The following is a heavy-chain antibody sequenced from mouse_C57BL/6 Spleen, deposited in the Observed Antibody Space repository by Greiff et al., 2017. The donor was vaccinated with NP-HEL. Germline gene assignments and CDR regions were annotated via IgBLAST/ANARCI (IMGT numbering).Heavy chain of an antibody. CDR2: IYPGDGDT. CDR3: GRDDGYTFAY. D-gene: IGHD2-3*01. Sequence: VQRVESGAELVKPGASVKISCKASGYAFSSYWMNWVKQRPGKGLEWIGQIYPGDGDTNYNGKFKGKATLTADKSSSTAYMQLSSLTSEDSAVYFCGRDDGYTFAYWGQGTLVTVSA. J-gene: IGHJ3*01. V-gene: IGHV1-80*01. CDR1: GYAFSSYW.